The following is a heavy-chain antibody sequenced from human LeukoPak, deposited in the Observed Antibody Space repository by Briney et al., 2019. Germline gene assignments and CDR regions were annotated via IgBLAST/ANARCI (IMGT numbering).Heavy chain of an antibody. D-gene: IGHD3-10*01. V-gene: IGHV3-30*18. CDR1: GFTFSSYG. CDR2: ISYDGSNK. J-gene: IGHJ4*02. Sequence: PGGPLRLSCAASGFTFSSYGKHWVRQAPGKALEWVAVISYDGSNKYYADSVKGRFTISRDNSKNTLYLQMNSLRAENTAVYYCAKAGGSGSYTTAFDYWGQGTLVTVSS. CDR3: AKAGGSGSYTTAFDY.